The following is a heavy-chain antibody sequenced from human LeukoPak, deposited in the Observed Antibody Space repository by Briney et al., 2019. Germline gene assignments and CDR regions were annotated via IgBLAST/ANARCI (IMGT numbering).Heavy chain of an antibody. CDR3: AKSSSGERN. V-gene: IGHV3-23*01. Sequence: GGSLRLSCAASGFTFSSYAMTWVRQAPGKGLGWVSTSESDGSKYYADSVKGRFTISRDNSKNTLYLQMNGLRAEDTAVYYCAKSSSGERNWGQGTLVTVSS. D-gene: IGHD3-10*01. CDR2: SESDGSK. J-gene: IGHJ4*02. CDR1: GFTFSSYA.